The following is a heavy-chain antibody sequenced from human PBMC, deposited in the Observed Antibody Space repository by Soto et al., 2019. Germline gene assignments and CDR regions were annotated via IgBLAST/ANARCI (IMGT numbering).Heavy chain of an antibody. CDR1: GGSISSYY. J-gene: IGHJ4*02. D-gene: IGHD1-1*01. Sequence: PSETLSLTCTVSGGSISSYYWSWIRQPPGKGLEWIGYIYYSGSTNYNPSLKSRVTISVDTSKNQFSLKLSSVTAEDTAVYYCARRYGYSFDYWGQGTLVTVSS. V-gene: IGHV4-59*08. CDR3: ARRYGYSFDY. CDR2: IYYSGST.